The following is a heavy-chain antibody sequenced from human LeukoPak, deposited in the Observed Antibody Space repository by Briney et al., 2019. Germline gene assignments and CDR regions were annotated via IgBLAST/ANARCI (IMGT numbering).Heavy chain of an antibody. D-gene: IGHD6-6*01. CDR2: MNPNSGNT. V-gene: IGHV1-8*01. J-gene: IGHJ4*02. CDR1: GYTFTSYD. Sequence: ASVKVFCKASGYTFTSYDINWVRQATGQGLEWMGWMNPNSGNTGYAQKFQGRVTMTRNTSISTAYMELSSLRSEDTAVYYCARGQGSSSWFDYWGQGTLVTVSS. CDR3: ARGQGSSSWFDY.